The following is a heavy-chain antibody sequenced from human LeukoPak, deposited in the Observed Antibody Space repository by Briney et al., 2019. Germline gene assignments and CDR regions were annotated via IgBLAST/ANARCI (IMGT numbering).Heavy chain of an antibody. Sequence: SETLSLTCTVSGGSISSGSYYWGWIRQPPGKGLEWIGLIYYSGSNYYNPSLKSRFTISVDTSKNQFSLKLSSVTAADTAVYYWVGGGGSYNFDYWSHGTLVAVSS. J-gene: IGHJ4*01. D-gene: IGHD1-26*01. V-gene: IGHV4-39*03. CDR2: IYYSGSN. CDR1: GGSISSGSYY. CDR3: VGGGGSYNFDY.